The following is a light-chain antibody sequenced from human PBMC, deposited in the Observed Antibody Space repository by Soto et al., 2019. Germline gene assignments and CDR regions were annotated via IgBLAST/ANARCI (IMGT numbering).Light chain of an antibody. CDR2: RAD. CDR1: SSNIGSNY. Sequence: QSVLTQSPSASGTPGQTVTISCSGRSSNIGSNYVYWYHQLPGTAPRLVMYRADQRPSGVSDRFSGSKSGTLASLAISGLRSEDEGDYYCAAWDDIVSGLVFGGGTKVTVL. J-gene: IGLJ2*01. V-gene: IGLV1-47*01. CDR3: AAWDDIVSGLV.